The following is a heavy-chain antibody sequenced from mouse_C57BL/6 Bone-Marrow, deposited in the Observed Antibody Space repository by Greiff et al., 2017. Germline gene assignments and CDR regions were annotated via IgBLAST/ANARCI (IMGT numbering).Heavy chain of an antibody. Sequence: QVQLQQSGAELVKPGASVKLSCKASGYTFTEYTIHWVKQRSGQGLEWIGLFYTGSGSIKYNEKFKDKATLTADKSSSTGYMELSRLTSEDSAVFCCARHERGELEYYYAMDYWGQGTSVAVSS. V-gene: IGHV1-62-2*01. CDR3: ARHERGELEYYYAMDY. CDR2: FYTGSGSI. CDR1: GYTFTEYT. J-gene: IGHJ4*01.